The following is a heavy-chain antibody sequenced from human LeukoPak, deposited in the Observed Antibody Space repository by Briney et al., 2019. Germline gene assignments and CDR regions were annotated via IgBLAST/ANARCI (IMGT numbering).Heavy chain of an antibody. V-gene: IGHV3-30-3*01. CDR3: ARLGPRVAAAGPRDY. CDR2: ISYDGSNK. Sequence: GGSLRLSCAASGFTFSSYWMHWVRQAPGKGLVWVAVISYDGSNKYYADSVKGRFTISRDNAKNSLYLQMNSLRAEDTAVYYCARLGPRVAAAGPRDYWGQGTLVTVSS. D-gene: IGHD6-13*01. J-gene: IGHJ4*02. CDR1: GFTFSSYW.